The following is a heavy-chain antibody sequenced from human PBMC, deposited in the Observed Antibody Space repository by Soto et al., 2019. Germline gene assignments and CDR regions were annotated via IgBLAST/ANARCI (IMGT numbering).Heavy chain of an antibody. V-gene: IGHV4-31*03. CDR3: AREGIYGGKSLHDAFDI. Sequence: SETLSLTCTVSGGSISSGGYYWSWIRQHPGRGLEWIGYIYYSGSTYYNPSLKSRVTISVDTSKNQFSLKLSSVTAADTAVYYCAREGIYGGKSLHDAFDIWGQGTMVTVSS. J-gene: IGHJ3*02. D-gene: IGHD4-17*01. CDR2: IYYSGST. CDR1: GGSISSGGYY.